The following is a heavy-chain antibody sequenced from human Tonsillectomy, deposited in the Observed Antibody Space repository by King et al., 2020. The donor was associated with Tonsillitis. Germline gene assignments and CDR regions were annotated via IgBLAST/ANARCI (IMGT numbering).Heavy chain of an antibody. CDR1: GFTFSSYA. CDR3: ARDKESGSFYGYFEN. CDR2: ISYDGSSE. D-gene: IGHD1-26*01. J-gene: IGHJ4*02. V-gene: IGHV3-30-3*01. Sequence: QLVQSGGGVVQPGRSLRLSCAASGFTFSSYAMHWVRQAPGKGLEGVAVISYDGSSEHYADSVKCRFTISRDNSKNTVYLQMNSLRAEDTAVYYCARDKESGSFYGYFENWGQGALVTVSS.